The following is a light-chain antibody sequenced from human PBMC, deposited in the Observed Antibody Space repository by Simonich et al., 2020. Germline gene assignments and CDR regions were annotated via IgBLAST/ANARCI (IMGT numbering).Light chain of an antibody. V-gene: IGKV3-15*01. J-gene: IGKJ2*01. CDR2: GAS. Sequence: EIVMTQSPATLSVSPGERATLSCRASQSVSSNLAWYQQKPGQAPRRLIYGASTRATGSPARFSGSGSGTEFTLTISSLQSEDFAVYYCQQYNNWSYTFGQGTKLEIK. CDR1: QSVSSN. CDR3: QQYNNWSYT.